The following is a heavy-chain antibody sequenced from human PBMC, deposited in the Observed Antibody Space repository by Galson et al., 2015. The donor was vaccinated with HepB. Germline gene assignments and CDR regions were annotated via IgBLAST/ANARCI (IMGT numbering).Heavy chain of an antibody. J-gene: IGHJ3*02. Sequence: SVKVSCKAYGYTFTKYYMHWVRQAPGQGPEWMGIINPGGSSKNYAQKFQGRVTMTSDTSTTTVYMDLSGLRSEDTAVYYCARVDDYSGYYYGAFDIWGQGTMVTVSS. V-gene: IGHV1-46*01. CDR3: ARVDDYSGYYYGAFDI. CDR2: INPGGSSK. D-gene: IGHD3-22*01. CDR1: GYTFTKYY.